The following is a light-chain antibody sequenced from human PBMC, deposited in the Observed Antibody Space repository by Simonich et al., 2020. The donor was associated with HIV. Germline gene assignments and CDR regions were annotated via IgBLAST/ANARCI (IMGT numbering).Light chain of an antibody. J-gene: IGLJ2*01. CDR3: SSYTGISTVV. CDR1: SSDVGGYNY. CDR2: DVS. Sequence: QSALTQPRSVSGSPGQSVTISCTGTSSDVGGYNYVSWYQQHPGKAPKLMIYDVSKRPSGVSNRFSGSKSGNTASLTISRLRAEDEADYYCSSYTGISTVVFGGGTKLTVL. V-gene: IGLV2-11*01.